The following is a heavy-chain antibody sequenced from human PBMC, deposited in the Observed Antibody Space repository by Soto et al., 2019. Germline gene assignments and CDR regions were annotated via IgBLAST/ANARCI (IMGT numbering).Heavy chain of an antibody. CDR3: ARGQLYYYDSSGYYYNY. Sequence: QLQLQESGPGLVKPSETLSLTCTVSGGSTSSSSYYWGWIRQPPGKGLEWIGYIYYSGSTYYNPSLKSRVTISVDTSKNQFSLKLSSVTAADTAVYYCARGQLYYYDSSGYYYNYWGQGTLVTVSS. CDR2: IYYSGST. D-gene: IGHD3-22*01. V-gene: IGHV4-30-4*08. J-gene: IGHJ4*02. CDR1: GGSTSSSSYY.